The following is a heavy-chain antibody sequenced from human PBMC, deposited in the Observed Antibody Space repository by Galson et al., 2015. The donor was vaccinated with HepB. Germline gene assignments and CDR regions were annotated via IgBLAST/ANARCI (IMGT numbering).Heavy chain of an antibody. Sequence: SVKVSCKASGYTFGDSGIIWVRQAPGQGLEWMGWISPYNANTNYAQKFRGRVTLTTVTSTTTAYMVLRSLRSDDTAIYYCARECSYCIGDACYYYFDYWGQGSLVTVSS. V-gene: IGHV1-18*01. CDR2: ISPYNANT. CDR1: GYTFGDSG. CDR3: ARECSYCIGDACYYYFDY. D-gene: IGHD2-15*01. J-gene: IGHJ4*02.